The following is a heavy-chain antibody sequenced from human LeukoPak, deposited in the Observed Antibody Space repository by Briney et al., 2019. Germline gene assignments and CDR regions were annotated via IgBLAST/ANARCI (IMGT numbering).Heavy chain of an antibody. CDR3: ARKGGRWLQHHPLDY. V-gene: IGHV4-39*01. J-gene: IGHJ4*02. CDR1: GGSISSSSYY. CDR2: IYYSGST. D-gene: IGHD5-24*01. Sequence: PLETLSLTCTVSGGSISSSSYYWGWIRQPPGKGLEWIGSIYYSGSTYYNPSLKSRVTISVDTSKNQFSLKLSSVTAADTAVYYCARKGGRWLQHHPLDYWGQGTLVTVSS.